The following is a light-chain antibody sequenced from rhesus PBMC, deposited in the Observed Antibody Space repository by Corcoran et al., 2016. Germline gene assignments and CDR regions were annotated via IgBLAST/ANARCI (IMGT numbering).Light chain of an antibody. CDR1: QSISSW. Sequence: DIQMTQSPSSLSASVGDTVTITCRASQSISSWLAWYQQKTGKAPKLLIYKASTLQSGVPSRFSGSGSGTDFTLTISSLQSEDVATYYCQQYSSSPWTFGQGTKVEIK. V-gene: IGKV1-22*01. CDR2: KAS. J-gene: IGKJ1*01. CDR3: QQYSSSPWT.